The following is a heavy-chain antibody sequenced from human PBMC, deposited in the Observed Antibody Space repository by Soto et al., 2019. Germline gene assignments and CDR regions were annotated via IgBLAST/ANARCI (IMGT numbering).Heavy chain of an antibody. CDR3: ARRSIYGDYTIDL. J-gene: IGHJ5*02. CDR2: MFPGDSDA. Sequence: GESLKISCRGFGYNFSTYWIGWARQMPGKGLEWMGVMFPGDSDATYSPSFQGQVTISIDKSISTAFLQWSSLKASDSAMYYCARRSIYGDYTIDLWGQGTLVTXSS. D-gene: IGHD4-17*01. CDR1: GYNFSTYW. V-gene: IGHV5-51*01.